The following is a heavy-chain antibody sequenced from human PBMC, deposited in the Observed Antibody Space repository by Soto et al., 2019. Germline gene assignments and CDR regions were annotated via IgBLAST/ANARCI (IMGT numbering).Heavy chain of an antibody. CDR1: DFSFTSHG. CDR3: AIYHLELFRFDY. J-gene: IGHJ4*02. CDR2: TSLYNGNT. D-gene: IGHD2-2*01. Sequence: SVKVSCKAYDFSFTSHGISWVRQAPGQGLEWMGWTSLYNGNTNYAQQFQGRVTMTTDTSTSTAYMELRSLRSDDTAMYFCAIYHLELFRFDYWGQGTLVTVSS. V-gene: IGHV1-18*04.